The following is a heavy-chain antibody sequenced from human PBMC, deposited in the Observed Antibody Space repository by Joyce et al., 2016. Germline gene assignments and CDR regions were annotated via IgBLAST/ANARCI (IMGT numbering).Heavy chain of an antibody. Sequence: QVQLQESGPGLVKPSQTLSLICTVADGSINSGGFYWAWIRRRPGEGLEWIGYIHYTGSTWYSASLKSRLAISIDTSNNQFTLRLDSVSAADTAVYYCARRAWKTVTIDFWGQGSLVTVSS. CDR3: ARRAWKTVTIDF. CDR2: IHYTGST. D-gene: IGHD1-1*01. J-gene: IGHJ4*02. CDR1: DGSINSGGFY. V-gene: IGHV4-31*03.